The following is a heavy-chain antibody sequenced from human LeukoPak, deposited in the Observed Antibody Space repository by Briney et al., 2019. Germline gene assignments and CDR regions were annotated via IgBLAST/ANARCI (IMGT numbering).Heavy chain of an antibody. D-gene: IGHD6-13*01. CDR3: VTYSRNIDH. CDR1: GFIVSIHF. V-gene: IGHV3-7*01. J-gene: IGHJ4*02. Sequence: GGSLRLSCAASGFIVSIHFMSWVRQAPGKGLEWVANIKQDGGEENYLDSVKGRFTISRDNAKNSLYLQMNSLRAEDTAVYYCVTYSRNIDHWGQGTLVTVSS. CDR2: IKQDGGEE.